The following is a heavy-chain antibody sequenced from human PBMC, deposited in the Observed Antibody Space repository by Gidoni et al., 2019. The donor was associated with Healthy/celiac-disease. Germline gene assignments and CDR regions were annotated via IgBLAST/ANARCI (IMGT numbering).Heavy chain of an antibody. V-gene: IGHV1-18*01. CDR3: ARDRQSYYDSSGYTFDY. CDR1: GYTFPSSG. D-gene: IGHD3-22*01. CDR2: ISADNGNT. Sequence: QVQLVQSGAEVKKPGASVTVSCQASGYTFPSSGISWVRQAPGQGLEWMGWISADNGNTNYAQKLQGRVTMTTDTSTSTAYMELRSLRSDDTAVYYCARDRQSYYDSSGYTFDYWGQGTLVTVSS. J-gene: IGHJ4*02.